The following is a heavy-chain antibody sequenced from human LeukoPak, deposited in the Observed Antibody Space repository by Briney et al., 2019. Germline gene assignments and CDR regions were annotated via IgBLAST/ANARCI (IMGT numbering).Heavy chain of an antibody. CDR2: IYYSGST. Sequence: PSETLSLTCTVSGGSISSGGYYWSWIRQHPGKGLEWIGYIYYSGSTYYNPSLKSRVTISVDTSKNQFSLKLSSVTAADTAVYYCARASWNFQGGFDYWGQGTLVTVSS. CDR1: GGSISSGGYY. V-gene: IGHV4-31*03. CDR3: ARASWNFQGGFDY. D-gene: IGHD1-7*01. J-gene: IGHJ4*02.